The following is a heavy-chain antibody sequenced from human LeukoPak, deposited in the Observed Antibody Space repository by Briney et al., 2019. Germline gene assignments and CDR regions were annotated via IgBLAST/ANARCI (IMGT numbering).Heavy chain of an antibody. CDR3: ANLWNDFWSGSAYYYYMDV. CDR2: MYSGGTA. Sequence: PGGSLRLSCAASGFVVNSKYMSWIRQAPGKELEWVSVMYSGGTAFYSDSVRGRFTISRDNSKNTLYLQMNSLRAEDTAVYYCANLWNDFWSGSAYYYYMDVWGKGTTVTVSS. CDR1: GFVVNSKY. J-gene: IGHJ6*03. V-gene: IGHV3-53*05. D-gene: IGHD3-3*01.